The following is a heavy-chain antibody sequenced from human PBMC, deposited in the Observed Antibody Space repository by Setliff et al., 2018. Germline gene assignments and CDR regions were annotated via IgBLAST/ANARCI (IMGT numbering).Heavy chain of an antibody. CDR3: VRSSPRGSTAGYWYFDL. J-gene: IGHJ2*01. V-gene: IGHV4-34*01. CDR2: INHGGAT. D-gene: IGHD6-13*01. CDR1: GGSFSGYY. Sequence: PSETLSLTCAVSGGSFSGYYWSWIRQPPGKGLEWIGAINHGGATTYSPSLKTRVSISVDTSQSQLSLRLASVIAADTAVYYCVRSSPRGSTAGYWYFDLWGRGTLVTVSS.